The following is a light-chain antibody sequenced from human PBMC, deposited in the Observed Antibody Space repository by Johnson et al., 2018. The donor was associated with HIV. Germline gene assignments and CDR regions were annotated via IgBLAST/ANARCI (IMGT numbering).Light chain of an antibody. CDR2: DSD. CDR1: SSNIGSNY. V-gene: IGLV1-51*01. CDR3: GTWDSSLSAGV. J-gene: IGLJ1*01. Sequence: QSVLTQPPSVSAAPGQTVTISCSGSSSNIGSNYVSWYQQLPGTAPKLLIYDSDKRPSGIPDRFSGSNSGTSATLGITGLPKGDEADYYCGTWDSSLSAGVFGSGTKVTVL.